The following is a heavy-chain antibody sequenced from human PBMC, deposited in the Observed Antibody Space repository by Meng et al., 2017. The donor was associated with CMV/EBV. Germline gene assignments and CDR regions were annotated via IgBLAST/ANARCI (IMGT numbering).Heavy chain of an antibody. Sequence: GESLKISCTASGFTFGDYAMSWVRQAPGKGLEWVGFIRSKAYGGTTEYAASVKGRFTISRDDSKSIAYLQMNSLKTEDTAVYYCARDSAEKGVSDAFDIWGQGTMVTVSS. J-gene: IGHJ3*02. CDR1: GFTFGDYA. CDR2: IRSKAYGGTT. V-gene: IGHV3-49*04. CDR3: ARDSAEKGVSDAFDI.